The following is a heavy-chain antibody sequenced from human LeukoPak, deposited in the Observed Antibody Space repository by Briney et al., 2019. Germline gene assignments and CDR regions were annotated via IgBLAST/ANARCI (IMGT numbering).Heavy chain of an antibody. J-gene: IGHJ4*02. Sequence: ASVTVSCKTSGGSFISYAFSWLRQAPGQGLEWMGRIIPILGIANYAQKFQGRVTITADKSTSTAYMELSSLRSEDTAVYYCARENTYYYDSSGYYGPDYWGQGTLVTVSS. CDR3: ARENTYYYDSSGYYGPDY. CDR1: GGSFISYA. D-gene: IGHD3-22*01. CDR2: IIPILGIA. V-gene: IGHV1-69*04.